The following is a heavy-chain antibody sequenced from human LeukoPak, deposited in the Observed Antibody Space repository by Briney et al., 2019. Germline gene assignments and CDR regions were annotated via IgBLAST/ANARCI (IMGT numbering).Heavy chain of an antibody. CDR3: ARGGDSSNWYPGYFDY. CDR2: NKSDGSST. D-gene: IGHD6-13*01. J-gene: IGHJ4*02. V-gene: IGHV3-74*01. CDR1: GFTFSNYW. Sequence: GGSLRLSCAASGFTFSNYWMHWVRQAPGKGPVWVSRNKSDGSSTRFADSVQGRFTISRDNGKNTLYLQMNSLRAEDTAVYYCARGGDSSNWYPGYFDYWGQGALVTVSS.